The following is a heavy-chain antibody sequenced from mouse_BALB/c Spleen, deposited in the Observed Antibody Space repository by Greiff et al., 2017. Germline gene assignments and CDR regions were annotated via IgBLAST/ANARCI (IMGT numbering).Heavy chain of an antibody. CDR2: ISSGGST. CDR1: GFTFSSYA. J-gene: IGHJ2*01. V-gene: IGHV5-6-5*01. Sequence: EVQVVESGGGLVKPGGSLKLSCAASGFTFSSYAMSWVRQTPEKRLEWVASISSGGSTYYPDSVKGRFTISRDNARNILYLQMSSLRSEDTAMYYCARWTVVAHFDYWGQGTTLTVSS. D-gene: IGHD1-1*01. CDR3: ARWTVVAHFDY.